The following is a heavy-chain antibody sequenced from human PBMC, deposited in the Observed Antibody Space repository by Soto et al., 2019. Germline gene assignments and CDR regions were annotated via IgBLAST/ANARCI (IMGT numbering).Heavy chain of an antibody. CDR2: ISAYNGNT. J-gene: IGHJ6*03. CDR3: ARDGLFGGVISSHYYYYMDV. CDR1: GYTFTSYG. V-gene: IGHV1-18*01. Sequence: ASVKVSCKASGYTFTSYGISWVRQAPGQGLEWMGWISAYNGNTNYAQKLQGRVTMTTDTSTSTAYLELRSLRSDDTAVYYCARDGLFGGVISSHYYYYMDVWGKGTTVTVSS. D-gene: IGHD3-16*02.